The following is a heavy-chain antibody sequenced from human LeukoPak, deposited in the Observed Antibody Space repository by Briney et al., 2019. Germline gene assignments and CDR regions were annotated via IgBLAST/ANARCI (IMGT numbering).Heavy chain of an antibody. CDR2: IYTSGST. CDR3: AREGTTEVTRGFDY. V-gene: IGHV4-4*07. CDR1: VGSISGYY. J-gene: IGHJ4*02. D-gene: IGHD4-23*01. Sequence: SETLSLTCTVSVGSISGYYRSWIRQPAGKGLEWIGRIYTSGSTNYNPSLEGRVTMSVDTSKNQISLKLSSVTAADTAVYFCAREGTTEVTRGFDYWGQGTLVTVSS.